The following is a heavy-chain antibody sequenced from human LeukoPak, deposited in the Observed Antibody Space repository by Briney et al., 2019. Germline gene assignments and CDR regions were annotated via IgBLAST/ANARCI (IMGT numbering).Heavy chain of an antibody. J-gene: IGHJ4*02. Sequence: GSLRLSCAASGFTLSGNWMHWVRQAPGKGLVWVSRINSDGSRTSYADSVKGRFTITRDNAKNTLYLQMNSLRADDTAVYYCARRDNYDYWGQGTLVTVSS. V-gene: IGHV3-74*01. CDR2: INSDGSRT. D-gene: IGHD2-15*01. CDR3: ARRDNYDY. CDR1: GFTLSGNW.